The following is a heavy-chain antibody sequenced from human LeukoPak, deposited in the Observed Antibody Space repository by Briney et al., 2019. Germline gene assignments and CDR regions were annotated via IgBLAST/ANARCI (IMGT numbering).Heavy chain of an antibody. CDR2: ISYDGSNK. Sequence: GGSLRLSCAASGFTFSSYAMHWVRQAPGKGLEWVAVISYDGSNKYYADSVKGRFTISRDNAKNPLYLQMNSLRAEDTAVYYCARAQSVVVAATYWYFDLWGRGTLVTVSS. D-gene: IGHD2-15*01. V-gene: IGHV3-30*04. CDR3: ARAQSVVVAATYWYFDL. J-gene: IGHJ2*01. CDR1: GFTFSSYA.